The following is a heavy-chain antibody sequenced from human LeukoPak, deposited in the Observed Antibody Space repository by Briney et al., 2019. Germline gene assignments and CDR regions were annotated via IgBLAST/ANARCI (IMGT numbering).Heavy chain of an antibody. J-gene: IGHJ4*02. D-gene: IGHD5-18*01. V-gene: IGHV4-39*01. CDR1: GGSISSSSYY. CDR3: ARRELQLWFAPIDY. Sequence: PSETLSLTCTVSGGSISSSSYYRGWIRQPPGKGLEWIGSIYYSGSTYYNPSLKSRVTISVDTSKNQFSLKLSSVTAADTAVYYCARRELQLWFAPIDYWGQGTLVTVSS. CDR2: IYYSGST.